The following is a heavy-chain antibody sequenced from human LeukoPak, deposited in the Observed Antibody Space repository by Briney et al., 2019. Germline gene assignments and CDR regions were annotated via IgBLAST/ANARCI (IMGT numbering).Heavy chain of an antibody. CDR3: ARSARLMKGVVEVTALDD. J-gene: IGHJ4*02. Sequence: GSLRLSCAASGFTFSNSDMNWVRQAPGKGLEWVSGVSWNGSKTHYADSVKGRFTIARDNAKNSVYLEMNSLRADDTAVYYCARSARLMKGVVEVTALDDWGQGTLVTVSS. D-gene: IGHD3-3*01. V-gene: IGHV3-19*01. CDR1: GFTFSNSD. CDR2: VSWNGSKT.